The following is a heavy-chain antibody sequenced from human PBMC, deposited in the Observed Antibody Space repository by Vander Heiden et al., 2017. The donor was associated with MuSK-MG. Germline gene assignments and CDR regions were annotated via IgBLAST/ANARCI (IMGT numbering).Heavy chain of an antibody. V-gene: IGHV4-59*01. CDR2: ISYRGSI. D-gene: IGHD1-26*01. Sequence: QVQLQESGPGLVRPSETLSLSCSVSGGSISSYYWTWIRQSPGKGLEWIGHISYRGSISYNPSRQSRAIISLDTSKNQFSLRLTSVQAEDAAMYYCARELGDVHPPSGLDVWAQGTTVAVS. J-gene: IGHJ6*02. CDR1: GGSISSYY. CDR3: ARELGDVHPPSGLDV.